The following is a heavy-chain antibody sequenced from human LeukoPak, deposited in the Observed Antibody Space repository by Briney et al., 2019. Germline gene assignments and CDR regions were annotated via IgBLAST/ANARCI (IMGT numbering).Heavy chain of an antibody. V-gene: IGHV1-2*02. CDR3: ARDLGYGGNSGAGAFDI. Sequence: ASVKVSCKASGYTFIAYYMHWVRQAPGQGLEWMGWINPNSGGTNYAQKFQGRVTMTRDTSISTAYMDLSRLRSDDTAVYYCARDLGYGGNSGAGAFDIWGQGTMVTVSS. CDR2: INPNSGGT. CDR1: GYTFIAYY. D-gene: IGHD4-23*01. J-gene: IGHJ3*02.